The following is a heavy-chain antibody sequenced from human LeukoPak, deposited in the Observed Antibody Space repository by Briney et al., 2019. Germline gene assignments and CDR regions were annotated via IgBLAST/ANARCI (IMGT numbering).Heavy chain of an antibody. Sequence: GGPLRLSCAVSGFTLSTHWMSWVRQAPGKGLEWVANINQDASAKYCVDSVKGRFTISRDNAKNSLYLQMNSLRAEDTGAYYCATSSAAPANMWGQGTLVTVSS. D-gene: IGHD2-2*01. V-gene: IGHV3-7*01. CDR3: ATSSAAPANM. J-gene: IGHJ4*02. CDR2: INQDASAK. CDR1: GFTLSTHW.